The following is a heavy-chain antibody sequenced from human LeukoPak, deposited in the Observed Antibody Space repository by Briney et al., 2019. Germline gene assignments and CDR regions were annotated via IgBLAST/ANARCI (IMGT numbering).Heavy chain of an antibody. V-gene: IGHV1-69*13. CDR2: IIPIFGTA. D-gene: IGHD2-2*01. J-gene: IGHJ4*02. CDR3: ARLISSKGYFDY. CDR1: GGTFSSYA. Sequence: SVKVSCKASGGTFSSYAISWVRQAPGQGLEWMGGIIPIFGTANYAQKFQGRVTITADESTSTAYMELSSLRSEDTAAYYCARLISSKGYFDYWGQGTLVTVSS.